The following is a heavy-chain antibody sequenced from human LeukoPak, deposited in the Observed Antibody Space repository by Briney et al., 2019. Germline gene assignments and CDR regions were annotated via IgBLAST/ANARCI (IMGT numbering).Heavy chain of an antibody. J-gene: IGHJ5*02. CDR2: ISTSSSYI. V-gene: IGHV3-21*01. D-gene: IGHD3-10*01. CDR1: GFTFSSYS. CDR3: ARDLIHYYGSGAKT. Sequence: GGSLRLSCAASGFTFSSYSMNWVRQAPGKGLEWVSSISTSSSYIYYADSVKGRFSISRANAKNSLYLQMNSLRAGDTAVYYCARDLIHYYGSGAKTWGQGTLVTVSS.